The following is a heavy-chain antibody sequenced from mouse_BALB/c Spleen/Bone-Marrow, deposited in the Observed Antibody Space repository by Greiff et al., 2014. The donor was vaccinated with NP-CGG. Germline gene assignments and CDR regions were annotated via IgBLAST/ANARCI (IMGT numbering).Heavy chain of an antibody. V-gene: IGHV6-6*02. CDR3: TRRDYDLFGY. D-gene: IGHD2-4*01. CDR2: IRLKSNNYAT. Sequence: VQLKESGGGLVQPGGSMKLSCVASGFTFSNYWMNWVRQSPEKGLEWVAEIRLKSNNYATHYAESVKGRFTISRDDSESSVYLQMNNLRAEDTGIYYCTRRDYDLFGYWGQGTLVTVSA. CDR1: GFTFSNYW. J-gene: IGHJ3*01.